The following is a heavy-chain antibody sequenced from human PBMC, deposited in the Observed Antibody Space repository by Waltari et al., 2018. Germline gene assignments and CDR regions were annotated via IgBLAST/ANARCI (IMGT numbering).Heavy chain of an antibody. Sequence: QLRLQESGPGLVKPSETLSLTCTVSGGSISSGGYYWVWIRQSPGKGLEWIGSIYYSGSTHYNPTLESRVTISGDTSKNQFSLKVSSVTAADTAVYYCARHWKRSGYRFDPWGQGTLVTVSS. CDR2: IYYSGST. V-gene: IGHV4-39*01. D-gene: IGHD5-12*01. CDR3: ARHWKRSGYRFDP. J-gene: IGHJ5*02. CDR1: GGSISSGGYY.